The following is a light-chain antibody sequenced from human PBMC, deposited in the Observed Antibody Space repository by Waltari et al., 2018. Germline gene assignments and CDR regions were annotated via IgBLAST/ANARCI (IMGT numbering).Light chain of an antibody. V-gene: IGKV1-39*01. CDR1: QSISSY. CDR3: QQSYSTLYT. CDR2: AAS. J-gene: IGKJ2*01. Sequence: DTKMTKSQSSLSASVGDKVTITSGASQSISSYLNWYQQKPGKAPKLLIYAASSLQSGVPSRFSGSGSGTDFTLTISSQQPEDFATYYCQQSYSTLYTFGQGTKLEI.